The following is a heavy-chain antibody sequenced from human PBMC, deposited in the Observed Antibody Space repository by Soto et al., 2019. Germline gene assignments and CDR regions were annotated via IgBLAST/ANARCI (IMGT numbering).Heavy chain of an antibody. Sequence: QVQLVQSGAEVKKPGSSVKVSCKASGGTFSSYAISWVRQAPGQGLEWMGGIIPIFGTPNYAQKFQGRVTITADDATSTAHMGLSSLRSDYTSVYSSARTIKFFLDTNADAYWFDPCGHRTLVIVSS. CDR2: IIPIFGTP. D-gene: IGHD5-18*01. CDR3: ARTIKFFLDTNADAYWFDP. J-gene: IGHJ5*02. CDR1: GGTFSSYA. V-gene: IGHV1-69*12.